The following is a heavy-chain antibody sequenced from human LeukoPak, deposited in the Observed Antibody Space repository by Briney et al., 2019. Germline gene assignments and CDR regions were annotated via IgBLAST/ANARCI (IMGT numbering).Heavy chain of an antibody. CDR2: IYYSGST. V-gene: IGHV4-59*08. Sequence: SETLSLTCTVSGGSISSYYWSWIRQPPGKGLEWIGYIYYSGSTNYNPSLKSRVTISVDTSKNQFSLKLSSVTAADTAVYYCARFAGVCSSTSCYAFYYYYGMDVWGQGTTVTVSS. J-gene: IGHJ6*02. D-gene: IGHD2-2*01. CDR1: GGSISSYY. CDR3: ARFAGVCSSTSCYAFYYYYGMDV.